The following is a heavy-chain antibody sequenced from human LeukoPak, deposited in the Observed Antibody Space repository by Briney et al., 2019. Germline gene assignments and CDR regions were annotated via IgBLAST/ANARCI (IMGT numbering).Heavy chain of an antibody. J-gene: IGHJ4*02. Sequence: SVKVSCKASGYTFTSYYMHWVRQAPGQGLAGMGIINPSGGSTSYAQKFQGRVTMTMDMSTGTVYMELSSLRSEDTAVYYCARPGAIAARPFDYWGQGTLVTVSS. CDR1: GYTFTSYY. CDR2: INPSGGST. D-gene: IGHD6-6*01. CDR3: ARPGAIAARPFDY. V-gene: IGHV1-46*01.